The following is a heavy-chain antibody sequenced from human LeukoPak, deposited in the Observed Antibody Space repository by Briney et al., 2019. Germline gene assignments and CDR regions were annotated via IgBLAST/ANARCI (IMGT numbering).Heavy chain of an antibody. Sequence: PGGSLRLSCVASGFTFSSYWMSWVRQAPGKGLEWVANINKDGSEKYYLDSVKGRFTISRDNAMDSLYLQMNSLRAEDTAVYYCARRYCGGGSCYSVDYWGQGTLVTVSS. CDR2: INKDGSEK. J-gene: IGHJ4*02. CDR3: ARRYCGGGSCYSVDY. CDR1: GFTFSSYW. D-gene: IGHD2-15*01. V-gene: IGHV3-7*01.